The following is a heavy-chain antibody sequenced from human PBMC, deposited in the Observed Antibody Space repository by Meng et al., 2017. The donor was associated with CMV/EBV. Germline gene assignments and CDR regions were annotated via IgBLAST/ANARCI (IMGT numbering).Heavy chain of an antibody. CDR2: ISWDGGNT. V-gene: IGHV3-43D*03. J-gene: IGHJ4*02. CDR3: AKDIAPWARGIDY. Sequence: GGSLRLSCAASGFTFDDYAMHWVRQAPGKGLEWVSLISWDGGNTYYADSVKGRFTISRDNSKNSLYLQMNSLRAEDTALYYCAKDIAPWARGIDYWGQGTLVTVSS. CDR1: GFTFDDYA. D-gene: IGHD3-10*01.